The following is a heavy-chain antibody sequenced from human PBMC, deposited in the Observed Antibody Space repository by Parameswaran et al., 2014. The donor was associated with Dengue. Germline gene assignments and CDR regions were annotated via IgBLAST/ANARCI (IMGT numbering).Heavy chain of an antibody. J-gene: IGHJ6*02. Sequence: SWVRQAPGQGLEWMGGIIPIFGTANYAQKFQGRVTITADESTSTAYMELSSLRPEDTAVYYCARLMVGAAPYYYYGMDVWGQGTTVTVSS. V-gene: IGHV1-69*01. CDR2: IIPIFGTA. CDR3: ARLMVGAAPYYYYGMDV. D-gene: IGHD6-6*01.